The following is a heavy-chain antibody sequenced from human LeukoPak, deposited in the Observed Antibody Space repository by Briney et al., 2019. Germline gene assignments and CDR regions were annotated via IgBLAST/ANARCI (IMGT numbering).Heavy chain of an antibody. CDR1: GFTFSSYS. J-gene: IGHJ6*02. CDR2: IGSSISYI. Sequence: GGSLRLSCAASGFTFSSYSMKWVSHAPGKGLEWVSFIGSSISYISYADSVKGRFTISRDNAKNSLYLQMNSLRAEDTAVYYCAREGYYSGMDVWGQGTTVTVSS. CDR3: AREGYYSGMDV. V-gene: IGHV3-21*01.